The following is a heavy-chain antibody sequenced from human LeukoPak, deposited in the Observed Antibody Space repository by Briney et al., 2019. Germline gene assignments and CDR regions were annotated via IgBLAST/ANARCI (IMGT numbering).Heavy chain of an antibody. J-gene: IGHJ4*02. Sequence: GGSLRLSCAASGFIVSSNYMSWVRQAPGKGLEWVSVIYSGGRTYYADSVKGRFTISRDNSKNTLYLQMNSLRAEDTAVYYCARSKWGDYTGSDYWGQGTLVTVSS. D-gene: IGHD4-17*01. CDR2: IYSGGRT. CDR3: ARSKWGDYTGSDY. CDR1: GFIVSSNY. V-gene: IGHV3-53*01.